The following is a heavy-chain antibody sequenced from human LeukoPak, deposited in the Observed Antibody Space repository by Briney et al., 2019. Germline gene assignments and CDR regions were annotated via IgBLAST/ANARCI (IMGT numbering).Heavy chain of an antibody. D-gene: IGHD5-18*01. CDR2: ISAYNGNT. CDR3: AAMAKGVPGEYSYFLGMKYYFDY. J-gene: IGHJ4*02. CDR1: GYTFTSYG. Sequence: RASVKVSCKASGYTFTSYGISWVRQAPGQGLEWMGWISAYNGNTNYAQKLQGRVTITADKSTSTAYMELSSLRSEDTAVYYCAAMAKGVPGEYSYFLGMKYYFDYWGQGTLVTVSS. V-gene: IGHV1-18*01.